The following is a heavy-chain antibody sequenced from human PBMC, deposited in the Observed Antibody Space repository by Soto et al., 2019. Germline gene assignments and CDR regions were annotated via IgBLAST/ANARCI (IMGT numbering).Heavy chain of an antibody. CDR2: INTNTGNP. CDR1: GYTFTSYA. Sequence: QVQLVQSGSELKKPGASVKVSCKASGYTFTSYAMNWVRQAPGQGLEWMGWINTNTGNPTYAQGFTGRFVFSLDTSXXTAYLQICSLKAEDTAVYYCARGMYSSGEWGWFDPWGQGTLVTVSS. J-gene: IGHJ5*02. CDR3: ARGMYSSGEWGWFDP. D-gene: IGHD6-19*01. V-gene: IGHV7-4-1*01.